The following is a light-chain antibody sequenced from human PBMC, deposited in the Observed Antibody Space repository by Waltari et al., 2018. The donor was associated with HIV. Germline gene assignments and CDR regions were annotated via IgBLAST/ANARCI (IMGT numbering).Light chain of an antibody. Sequence: QSVLTQPPSVSAAPGQKVTISCSGSSSNIGNNYVSWYQQLPGTAPKLLIYDNNKRPSGIPDRCSGSKSGTSATLGITGLQTGDEADYYCGTWDNSLSAGYVFGTGTKVTVL. CDR2: DNN. CDR3: GTWDNSLSAGYV. J-gene: IGLJ1*01. CDR1: SSNIGNNY. V-gene: IGLV1-51*01.